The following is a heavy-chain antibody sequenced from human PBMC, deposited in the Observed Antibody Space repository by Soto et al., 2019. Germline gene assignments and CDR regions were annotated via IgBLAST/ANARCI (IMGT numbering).Heavy chain of an antibody. V-gene: IGHV3-48*03. CDR1: GFTFSYYE. D-gene: IGHD2-8*02. J-gene: IGHJ1*01. CDR2: ISSSGIAI. CDR3: VEGVDTTGFGMAYFPH. Sequence: GGSLRLSCAASGFTFSYYEMNWVRQPPGKGLEWVSYISSSGIAIHYADSVKGRFTISRDNAKNSVYLEMNSLRADDTAVYYCVEGVDTTGFGMAYFPHWGQGTLVTVSS.